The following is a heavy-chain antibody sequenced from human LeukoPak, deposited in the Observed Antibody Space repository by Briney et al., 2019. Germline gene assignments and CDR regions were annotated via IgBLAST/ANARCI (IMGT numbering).Heavy chain of an antibody. CDR2: ISGSGGST. D-gene: IGHD6-13*01. Sequence: GGSLRLSCAASGFTFSSYAMSWVRQAPGKGLEWVSAISGSGGSTYYADSVKGRFTISRDNSKNTLYLQMNSLRAEGTAVYYCAKDRGSSWYLFDYWGQGTLVTVSS. J-gene: IGHJ4*02. CDR1: GFTFSSYA. V-gene: IGHV3-23*01. CDR3: AKDRGSSWYLFDY.